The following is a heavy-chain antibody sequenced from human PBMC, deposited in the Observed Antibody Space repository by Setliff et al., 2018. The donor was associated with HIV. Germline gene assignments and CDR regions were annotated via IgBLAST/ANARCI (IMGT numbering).Heavy chain of an antibody. CDR1: GGSISSSNW. V-gene: IGHV4-4*02. Sequence: SETLSLTCAVSGGSISSSNWWSWVRQPPGKGLEWIGEIYHSGSTNNNPSLKSRVSISVDTSKNQFSLKLRSVTAADTAVYYCARFGGTYSSNYFDFWGQGTLVTAPQ. D-gene: IGHD1-26*01. CDR2: IYHSGST. J-gene: IGHJ4*02. CDR3: ARFGGTYSSNYFDF.